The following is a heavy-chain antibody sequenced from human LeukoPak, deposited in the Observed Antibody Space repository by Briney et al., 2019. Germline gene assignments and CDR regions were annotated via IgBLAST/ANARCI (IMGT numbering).Heavy chain of an antibody. CDR2: ISGSSTII. J-gene: IGHJ4*02. Sequence: GGSLRLSCAASGFTFSNYNMNWVRQAPGKGLEWISYISGSSTIIYYADSVKDRFTISRDNAKNSLYLQMNSLRDEDTAVYYCARDLDSSGYYYVYYFDYWGQGTLVTVSS. D-gene: IGHD3-22*01. CDR1: GFTFSNYN. V-gene: IGHV3-48*02. CDR3: ARDLDSSGYYYVYYFDY.